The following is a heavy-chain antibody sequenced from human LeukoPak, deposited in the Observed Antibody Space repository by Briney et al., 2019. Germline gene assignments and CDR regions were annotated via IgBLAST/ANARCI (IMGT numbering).Heavy chain of an antibody. Sequence: GGSLRLSCAASGFTFSSYSMNWVRQAPGKGLEWVSSISSSSSYIYYADSVKGRFTISRDNAKNSLYLQMNSLRAEDTAVYYCAKDRDCSGGSCYWGQGTLVTVSS. D-gene: IGHD2-15*01. V-gene: IGHV3-21*01. CDR2: ISSSSSYI. J-gene: IGHJ4*02. CDR1: GFTFSSYS. CDR3: AKDRDCSGGSCY.